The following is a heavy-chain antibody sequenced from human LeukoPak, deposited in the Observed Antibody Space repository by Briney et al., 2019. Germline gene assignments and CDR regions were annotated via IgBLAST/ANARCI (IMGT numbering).Heavy chain of an antibody. CDR2: IYYSGTT. Sequence: SETLSLTCTVSGGSISSYYWSWIRQPPGKGLEWIGYIYYSGTTDYNPPLKSRVTISVDTSNNQFSLKVSSVTAADTAVYYCARSSGAYRSFDYWGRGTLVRVSS. CDR1: GGSISSYY. V-gene: IGHV4-59*01. CDR3: ARSSGAYRSFDY. D-gene: IGHD1-26*01. J-gene: IGHJ4*02.